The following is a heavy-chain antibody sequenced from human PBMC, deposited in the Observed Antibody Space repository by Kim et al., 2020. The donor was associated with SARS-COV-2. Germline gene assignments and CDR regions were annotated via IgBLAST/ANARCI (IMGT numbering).Heavy chain of an antibody. CDR2: IIPIFGTA. V-gene: IGHV1-69*13. CDR1: GGTFSSYA. J-gene: IGHJ6*02. Sequence: SVKVSCKASGGTFSSYAISWVRQAPGQGLEWMGGIIPIFGTANYAQKFQGRVTITADESTSTAYMELSSLRSEDTDVYYCARVSRVNYGMDVWGQGTTVTVSS. CDR3: ARVSRVNYGMDV.